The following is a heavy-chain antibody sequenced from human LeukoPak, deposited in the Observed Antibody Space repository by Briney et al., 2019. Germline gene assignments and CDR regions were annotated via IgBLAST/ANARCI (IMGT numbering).Heavy chain of an antibody. Sequence: GGSLRLSCAASGFTFSDYSMNWVRQAPGKGLEWVSYISGSSSAIYYADSVKGRFTISRDNAKNTLYLQMGSLRAEDMAVYYCAREGGVLWFDYWGQGTLVTVSS. CDR2: ISGSSSAI. CDR3: AREGGVLWFDY. D-gene: IGHD3-16*01. J-gene: IGHJ4*02. V-gene: IGHV3-48*01. CDR1: GFTFSDYS.